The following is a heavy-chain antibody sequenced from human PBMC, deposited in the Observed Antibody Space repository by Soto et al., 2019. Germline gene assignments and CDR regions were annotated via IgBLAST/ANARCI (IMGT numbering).Heavy chain of an antibody. CDR3: AKDRGIIVKAGDAFDV. D-gene: IGHD3-16*02. CDR1: GFTLSMSA. J-gene: IGHJ3*01. Sequence: GGSLRLSCASSGFTLSMSAVNWVRQAPGKGLEWVSYISDSGDRTYYADSVKGRFTISRDGSKNTVSLQMDSLRAEDTAVYYCAKDRGIIVKAGDAFDVWGQGTKVTVSS. V-gene: IGHV3-23*01. CDR2: ISDSGDRT.